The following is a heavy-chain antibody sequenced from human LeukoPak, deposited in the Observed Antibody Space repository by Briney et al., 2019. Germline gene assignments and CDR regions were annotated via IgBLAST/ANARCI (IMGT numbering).Heavy chain of an antibody. CDR2: IHHFGRT. CDR3: ARGLWTKPGLVPFNY. CDR1: GDSIISYY. V-gene: IGHV4-59*01. Sequence: SETLSLACSVSGDSIISYYWNWLRQSPGKGLEWIGNIHHFGRTEYNSSLRSRGTMFLYSSKNQFSLKLTSVTPTDTAVYYCARGLWTKPGLVPFNYWGQGILVTVSS. D-gene: IGHD5-18*01. J-gene: IGHJ4*02.